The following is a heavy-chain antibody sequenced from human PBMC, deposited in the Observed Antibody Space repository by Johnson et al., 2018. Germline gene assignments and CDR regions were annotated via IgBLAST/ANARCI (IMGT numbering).Heavy chain of an antibody. D-gene: IGHD2-2*01. CDR3: ARAGLGYCTSTICHPAFDV. J-gene: IGHJ3*01. CDR2: MRWNSVSI. CDR1: GFTFDDYA. Sequence: VQLVESGGGLVQPGRSLRLSCAASGFTFDDYAMHWVRQAPGKGLEWVSGMRWNSVSIGYADSVKGRFTISRDNDKNSLYLAMNRLRAEDTALYYSARAGLGYCTSTICHPAFDVWGQGTRVTVSS. V-gene: IGHV3-9*01.